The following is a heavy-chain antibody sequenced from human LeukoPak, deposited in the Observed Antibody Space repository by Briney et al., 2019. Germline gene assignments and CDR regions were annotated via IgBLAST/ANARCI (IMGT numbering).Heavy chain of an antibody. CDR1: GFIFGDYA. CDR2: IRRETYGGTT. V-gene: IGHV3-49*04. CDR3: ARDGREYSDYGMGV. J-gene: IGHJ6*02. Sequence: GGSLRLSCTGSGFIFGDYAMNWVRQAPGKGVEWVSFIRRETYGGTTEYAASVKGRFSVSRDDSKSIAYLQMNSLKTEDTGVYFCARDGREYSDYGMGVWGPGTTVIVSS. D-gene: IGHD2/OR15-2a*01.